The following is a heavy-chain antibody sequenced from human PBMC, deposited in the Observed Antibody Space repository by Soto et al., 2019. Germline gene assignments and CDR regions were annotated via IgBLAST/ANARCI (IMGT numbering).Heavy chain of an antibody. J-gene: IGHJ5*02. Sequence: SETLSLTCTVSGGSLSSYYWSWIRQPPGKGLEWIGYIYYSGSTNYNPSLKSRVTISVDTSKNQFSLKLSSVTAADTAVYYCARIGDYYGSGSYYSYNWFDPWGQGTLVTVSS. CDR2: IYYSGST. CDR3: ARIGDYYGSGSYYSYNWFDP. V-gene: IGHV4-59*01. D-gene: IGHD3-10*01. CDR1: GGSLSSYY.